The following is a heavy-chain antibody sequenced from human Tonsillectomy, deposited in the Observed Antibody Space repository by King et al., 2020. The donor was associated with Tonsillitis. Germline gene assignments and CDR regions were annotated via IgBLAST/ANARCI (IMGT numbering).Heavy chain of an antibody. CDR3: ARHQGLGETPWTRWFDP. CDR2: IYNGGNT. D-gene: IGHD1-1*01. J-gene: IGHJ5*02. V-gene: IGHV4-39*01. CDR1: GGSISSSSYY. Sequence: LQLQESGPGLVKPSEALFLTCIVSGGSISSSSYYWGWIRQPPGKGLEWIGSIYNGGNTHYNPSLKSRVTISVDTSKNHLTLKLASVTAADTAFYYCARHQGLGETPWTRWFDPWGRGTLVTVYS.